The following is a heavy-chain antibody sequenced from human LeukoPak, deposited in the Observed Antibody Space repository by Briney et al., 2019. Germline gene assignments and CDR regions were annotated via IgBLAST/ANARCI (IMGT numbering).Heavy chain of an antibody. CDR2: IHSGGNT. J-gene: IGHJ4*02. Sequence: GGSLRLSCAASGFTVSSNYMSWVRQAPGKGLEWVSVIHSGGNTYYADSVKGRFTISRDNSKNTLYLQMHSLRAEDTAVYYCARDVGYYYDGSGVYWGQGTLVTVPS. V-gene: IGHV3-53*01. CDR1: GFTVSSNY. CDR3: ARDVGYYYDGSGVY. D-gene: IGHD3-22*01.